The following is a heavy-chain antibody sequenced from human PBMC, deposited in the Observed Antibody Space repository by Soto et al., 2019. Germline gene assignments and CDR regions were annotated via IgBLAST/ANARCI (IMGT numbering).Heavy chain of an antibody. J-gene: IGHJ4*02. Sequence: QVQLVQSGAEVKKPGASLKVSCKASGYTFSSYHISWVRQAPGQGLEWMGWISAYNGNTNYAQKLQGRVTMTTDTSTRTAYRKLRSLRSDDTAVYYCERAGPPTGYWGQGNLVTVSS. CDR3: ERAGPPTGY. CDR1: GYTFSSYH. D-gene: IGHD6-19*01. V-gene: IGHV1-18*01. CDR2: ISAYNGNT.